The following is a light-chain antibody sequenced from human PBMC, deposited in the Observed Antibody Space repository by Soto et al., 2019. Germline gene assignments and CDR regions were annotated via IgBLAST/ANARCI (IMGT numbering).Light chain of an antibody. V-gene: IGKV1-39*01. CDR2: AAS. J-gene: IGKJ1*01. CDR1: QSISSY. Sequence: DIQMTQSPSSLSASVGDRVTITCRASQSISSYLNWYQQKPGKAPKLLVYAASNLQSGVPSRFSGSESGTDFPLTISSLQPEDFPTYYCQQIHSPPPWTFGQGTKVEIK. CDR3: QQIHSPPPWT.